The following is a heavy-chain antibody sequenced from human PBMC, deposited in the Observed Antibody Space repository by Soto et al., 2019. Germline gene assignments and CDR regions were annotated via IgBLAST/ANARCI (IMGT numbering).Heavy chain of an antibody. V-gene: IGHV4-59*01. D-gene: IGHD1-26*01. Sequence: PSETLSLTCTVSGGSISSYYWSWIRQPPGKGLEWIGYIYYSGSTNYNPSFKCRVTISVDTSKNQFSLKLSSVTAADTAVYYCARGRAGATWFDSWGQGTLVTVSS. CDR2: IYYSGST. CDR1: GGSISSYY. CDR3: ARGRAGATWFDS. J-gene: IGHJ5*01.